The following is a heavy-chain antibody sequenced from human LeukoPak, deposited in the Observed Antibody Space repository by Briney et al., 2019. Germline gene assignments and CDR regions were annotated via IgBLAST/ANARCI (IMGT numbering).Heavy chain of an antibody. V-gene: IGHV4-39*01. Sequence: SETLSLTCTVSGGSISSSSYYWGWIRQPPGKGLEYIVSISYSGSTYYNPSLKSRVTISVDTSKNQFPLRLSSVTAADTAVYYCASLSKYYYESRGFFDYWGQGTLVTVSS. CDR2: ISYSGST. D-gene: IGHD3-22*01. CDR3: ASLSKYYYESRGFFDY. J-gene: IGHJ4*02. CDR1: GGSISSSSYY.